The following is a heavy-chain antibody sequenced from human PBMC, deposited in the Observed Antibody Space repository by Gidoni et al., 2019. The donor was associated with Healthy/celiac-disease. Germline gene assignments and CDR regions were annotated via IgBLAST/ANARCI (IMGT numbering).Heavy chain of an antibody. V-gene: IGHV1-69*08. D-gene: IGHD3-10*01. J-gene: IGHJ4*02. CDR1: GGTFSSYT. CDR2: IIPILGIA. CDR3: ARDSAYYYGSGSPFDY. Sequence: QVQLVQSGAEVKKPGSSVTVSCKASGGTFSSYTISWVRQAPGQGLEWMGRIIPILGIANYAQKFQGRVTITADKSTSTAYMELSSLRSEDTAVYYCARDSAYYYGSGSPFDYWGQGTLVTVSS.